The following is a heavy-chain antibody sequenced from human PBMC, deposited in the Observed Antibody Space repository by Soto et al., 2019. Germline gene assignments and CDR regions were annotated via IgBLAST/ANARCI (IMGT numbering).Heavy chain of an antibody. CDR2: INPNSGGT. CDR3: ARDGGLGLLWFGELFVY. CDR1: GYTFTGYY. V-gene: IGHV1-2*02. J-gene: IGHJ4*01. D-gene: IGHD3-10*01. Sequence: GASVKVSCKASGYTFTGYYMHWVRQAPGQGLEWMGWINPNSGGTNYAQKFQGRVTMTRDTSISTAYMELSRLRSDDTAVYYCARDGGLGLLWFGELFVYWGHGTLVTVSS.